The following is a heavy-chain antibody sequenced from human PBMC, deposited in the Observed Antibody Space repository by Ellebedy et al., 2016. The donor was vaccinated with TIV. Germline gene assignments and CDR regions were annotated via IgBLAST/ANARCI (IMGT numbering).Heavy chain of an antibody. CDR1: GFTFSSYG. CDR2: ISTGSRYI. V-gene: IGHV3-21*01. Sequence: GGSLRLSXAASGFTFSSYGMYWVRQAPGKGLEWVSSISTGSRYIYYADSVKGRFTISRDNARYSLYLQMNSLRAEDTAVYYCARSLVGRGYFDFWGQGTLVTVSS. CDR3: ARSLVGRGYFDF. D-gene: IGHD6-13*01. J-gene: IGHJ4*02.